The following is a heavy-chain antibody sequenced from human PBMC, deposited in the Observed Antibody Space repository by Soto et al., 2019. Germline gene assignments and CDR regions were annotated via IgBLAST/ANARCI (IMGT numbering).Heavy chain of an antibody. Sequence: VGSLRLSCSASGFAFSSYAMHWGRQTPGKGLEYVSASSPQGGSTYYADSVKGRFTISRDDSKNTVYLQMSSLRPDDTAVYYCVNMMIARGAFDFWGQGTLVTVSS. CDR1: GFAFSSYA. D-gene: IGHD2-21*01. CDR3: VNMMIARGAFDF. V-gene: IGHV3-64D*06. CDR2: SSPQGGST. J-gene: IGHJ4*02.